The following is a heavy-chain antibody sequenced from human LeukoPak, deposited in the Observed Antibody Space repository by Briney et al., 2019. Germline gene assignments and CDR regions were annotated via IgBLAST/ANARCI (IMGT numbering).Heavy chain of an antibody. Sequence: HSGGSLRLSCAASGFTFSSYAMSWVRQAPGKGLEWVSAISGSGGSTYYADSVKGRFTISRDNAKNSLYLQMNSLRAEDTAVYYCARAQHDGRSGDWGQGTLVTVSS. V-gene: IGHV3-23*01. CDR1: GFTFSSYA. J-gene: IGHJ4*02. CDR2: ISGSGGST. CDR3: ARAQHDGRSGD. D-gene: IGHD7-27*01.